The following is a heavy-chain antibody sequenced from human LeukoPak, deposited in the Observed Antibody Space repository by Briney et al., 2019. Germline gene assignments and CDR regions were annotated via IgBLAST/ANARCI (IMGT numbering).Heavy chain of an antibody. Sequence: GGSLRLSCAASGFTFSSYAMSRVRQAPGKGLEWVSAISGSGGSTYYADSVKGRFTISRDNSKNTLYLQMNSLRAEDTAVYYCAKLSKAGIAVAGRNYWGQGTLVTVSS. CDR3: AKLSKAGIAVAGRNY. D-gene: IGHD6-19*01. V-gene: IGHV3-23*01. J-gene: IGHJ4*02. CDR2: ISGSGGST. CDR1: GFTFSSYA.